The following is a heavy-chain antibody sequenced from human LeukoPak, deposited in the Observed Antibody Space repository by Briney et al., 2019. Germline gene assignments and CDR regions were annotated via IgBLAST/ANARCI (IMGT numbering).Heavy chain of an antibody. D-gene: IGHD1-20*01. J-gene: IGHJ4*02. CDR3: ARLDGNWNYFDY. V-gene: IGHV4-59*08. Sequence: SETLSLTCSGSGASITTYYWSWIRQPPGKGLDWIAYIHYSGSTSYNPSLKSRLTISLDTSKNQFSLKLSSVTAADTDVYHCARLDGNWNYFDYWGQGTLVTVSS. CDR1: GASITTYY. CDR2: IHYSGST.